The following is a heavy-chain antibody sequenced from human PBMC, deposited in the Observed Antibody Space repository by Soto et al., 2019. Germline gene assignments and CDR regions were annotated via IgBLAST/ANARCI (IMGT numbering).Heavy chain of an antibody. D-gene: IGHD3-10*01. CDR3: ARDRDDYGSGNYYNRIDF. Sequence: QVQLVQSGAEVKKPGSSVKVSCKASGGIFSTYAISWLRQAPGQGLEWMGGIIPLFGTPNYAQRFQGRVTITVDESTSTAHMELSRLRSEDTAVYYCARDRDDYGSGNYYNRIDFWGQGTLVTVSS. CDR2: IIPLFGTP. J-gene: IGHJ4*02. CDR1: GGIFSTYA. V-gene: IGHV1-69*01.